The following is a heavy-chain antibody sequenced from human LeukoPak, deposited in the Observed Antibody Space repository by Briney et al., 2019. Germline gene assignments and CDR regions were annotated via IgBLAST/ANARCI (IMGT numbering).Heavy chain of an antibody. V-gene: IGHV3-49*04. CDR1: GFTSGDYA. CDR3: TRDRGDYDLYWYFDL. Sequence: GGSLRLSCTASGFTSGDYAMSWVRQAPGKGLEWVGFIRSQTFSGTREYAASVEGRFTISRDDSKSIAYLQMNSLKPEDTAVYFCTRDRGDYDLYWYFDLWGRGTLVTVSS. J-gene: IGHJ2*01. CDR2: IRSQTFSGTR. D-gene: IGHD5-12*01.